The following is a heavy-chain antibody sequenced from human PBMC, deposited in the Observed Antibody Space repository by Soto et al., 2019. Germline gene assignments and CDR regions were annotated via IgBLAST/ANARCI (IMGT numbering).Heavy chain of an antibody. V-gene: IGHV1-18*01. J-gene: IGHJ4*02. D-gene: IGHD3-16*01. CDR2: ISAYSGKT. CDR3: ARAPYLGDHQY. Sequence: QVPLVQSGCEVKKPGASVKVSCKTSGYTFTTYGISWVRQAPGQGLEWVGWISAYSGKTHYAQKFQGKVTMTTDTSTNTAYLELRSLRSDDTAVYYCARAPYLGDHQYWGQGTLVTVSS. CDR1: GYTFTTYG.